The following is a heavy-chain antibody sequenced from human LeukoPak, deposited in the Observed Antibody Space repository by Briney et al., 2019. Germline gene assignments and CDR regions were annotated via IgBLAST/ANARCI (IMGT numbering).Heavy chain of an antibody. CDR1: GGSISSGSYY. CDR3: ARTDYDFWSGPNWFDP. J-gene: IGHJ5*02. D-gene: IGHD3-3*01. CDR2: IYTSGST. Sequence: TLSLTCTVSGGSISSGSYYWSWIRPPAGKGLEWIGRIYTSGSTNYNPSLKSRVTISVDTSKNQFSLKLSSVTAADTAVYYCARTDYDFWSGPNWFDPWGQGTLVTVSS. V-gene: IGHV4-61*02.